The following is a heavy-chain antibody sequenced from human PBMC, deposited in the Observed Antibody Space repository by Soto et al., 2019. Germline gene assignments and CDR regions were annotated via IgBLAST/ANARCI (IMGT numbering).Heavy chain of an antibody. Sequence: AASVKVSCKVSGYTLTELSMHWVRQAPGKGLEWMGGFDPEDGETIYAQKFQGRVTMTEDTSTDTAYMELSSLRSEDTAVYYCAATTRDYYGMDVWGQGTTVTVSS. J-gene: IGHJ6*02. CDR3: AATTRDYYGMDV. CDR1: GYTLTELS. V-gene: IGHV1-24*01. CDR2: FDPEDGET.